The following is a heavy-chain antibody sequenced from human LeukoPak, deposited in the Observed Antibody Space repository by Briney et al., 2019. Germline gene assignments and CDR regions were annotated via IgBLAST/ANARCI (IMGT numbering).Heavy chain of an antibody. CDR2: MNPNSGNT. CDR3: ARDEALNARNYYGSGSNYPGGMDV. Sequence: GASVKVSCKASGYTFTSYDINWVRQATGQGLEWMGWMNPNSGNTGYAQKFQGRVTMTRNTSISTAYMELSSLRAEDTAVYYCARDEALNARNYYGSGSNYPGGMDVWGQGTTVTVSS. V-gene: IGHV1-8*01. D-gene: IGHD3-10*01. J-gene: IGHJ6*02. CDR1: GYTFTSYD.